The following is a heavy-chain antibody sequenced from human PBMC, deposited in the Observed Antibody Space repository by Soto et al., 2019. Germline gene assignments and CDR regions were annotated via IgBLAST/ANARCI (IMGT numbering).Heavy chain of an antibody. Sequence: SETLSLTCTVSGGSISSYYWSWIRQPPGKGLEWIGYIYYSGSTNYNPSLKSRVTISVDTSKNQFSLKLSSVTAADTAVYYCARIPQGYFDYWGQGPLVTVSS. V-gene: IGHV4-59*01. J-gene: IGHJ4*02. CDR3: ARIPQGYFDY. CDR2: IYYSGST. D-gene: IGHD2-21*01. CDR1: GGSISSYY.